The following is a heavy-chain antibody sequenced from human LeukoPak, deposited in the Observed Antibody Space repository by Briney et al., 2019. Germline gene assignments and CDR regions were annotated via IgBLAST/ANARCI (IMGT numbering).Heavy chain of an antibody. J-gene: IGHJ2*01. V-gene: IGHV3-74*01. CDR3: ARGQAAANWYFDL. Sequence: PGGSLRLSCAASGFTFSSYWMHWVRQAPGKGLVWVSRINSDGSSTSYADSVKGRFTISRDNAKNTLYLQMNSLRAEDTAVYYCARGQAAANWYFDLWGRGTLVTVSS. CDR1: GFTFSSYW. CDR2: INSDGSST. D-gene: IGHD6-13*01.